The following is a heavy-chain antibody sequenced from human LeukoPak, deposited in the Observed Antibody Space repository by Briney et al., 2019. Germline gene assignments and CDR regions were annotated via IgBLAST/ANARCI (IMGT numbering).Heavy chain of an antibody. CDR2: INERGTNT. CDR1: GFSLSNYA. CDR3: AKRGVVIRGLLVIGYHQEAYHYDF. Sequence: PGGSLRLSCVVYGFSLSNYAMTWVRQAPGKGLEWVSYINERGTNTAYADSVKGRFTISRDTSLNTLYLQMNNLRAEDTAVYFCAKRGVVIRGLLVIGYHQEAYHYDFWGQGVMVTVSS. V-gene: IGHV3-23*01. J-gene: IGHJ4*02. D-gene: IGHD3-10*01.